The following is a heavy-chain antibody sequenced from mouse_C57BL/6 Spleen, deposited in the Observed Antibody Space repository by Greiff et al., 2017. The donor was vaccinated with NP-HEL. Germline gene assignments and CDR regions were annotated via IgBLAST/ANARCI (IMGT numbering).Heavy chain of an antibody. Sequence: GEIDPSDSYTNYNQKFKGKATLTVDTSSSTAYMQLSSLTSEDSAVYYCEFGDGGAMDYWGQGTSVTVSS. D-gene: IGHD2-13*01. CDR2: IDPSDSYT. J-gene: IGHJ4*01. V-gene: IGHV1-50*01. CDR3: EFGDGGAMDY.